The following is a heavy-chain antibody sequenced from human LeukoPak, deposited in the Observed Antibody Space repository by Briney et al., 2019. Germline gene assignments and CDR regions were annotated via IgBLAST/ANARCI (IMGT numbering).Heavy chain of an antibody. Sequence: PGGSLRLSCTVSGFTVSSNSMSWVRQAPGKGLEWVSAISGSGGSTYYADSVKGRFTISRDNSKNTLYLQMNSLRAEDTAVYYCAKALSDYYGSGSALGHYYYYYMDVWGKGTTVTISS. J-gene: IGHJ6*03. CDR3: AKALSDYYGSGSALGHYYYYYMDV. D-gene: IGHD3-10*01. CDR2: ISGSGGST. CDR1: GFTVSSNS. V-gene: IGHV3-23*01.